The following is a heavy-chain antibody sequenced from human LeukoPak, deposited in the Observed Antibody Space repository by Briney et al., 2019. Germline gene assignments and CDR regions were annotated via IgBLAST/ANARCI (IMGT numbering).Heavy chain of an antibody. V-gene: IGHV1-2*02. J-gene: IGHJ4*02. Sequence: GASVKVSCKASGYTFTGYYMHWVRQAPGQGLEWMGWINPNNGGTNYAQKFQGRVTMTRDTSISTAYMELSRLRSDDTAVYYCARDLGGWGVAVLVLDYWGQGTLVTVPS. D-gene: IGHD3-22*01. CDR3: ARDLGGWGVAVLVLDY. CDR1: GYTFTGYY. CDR2: INPNNGGT.